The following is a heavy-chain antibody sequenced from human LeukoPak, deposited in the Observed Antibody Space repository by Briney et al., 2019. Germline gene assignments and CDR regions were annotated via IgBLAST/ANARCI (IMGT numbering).Heavy chain of an antibody. J-gene: IGHJ6*03. CDR1: GYTFTSYG. CDR2: ISAYSGDT. Sequence: ASVKVSCKASGYTFTSYGISWVRQAPGQGLEWMGWISAYSGDTNYAEKLQCRVTMTTDKSTSTAYMELRSLRSDDTAVYYCARGTFYDILTGYYTSSYYYYMDVWGKGTTVTVSS. CDR3: ARGTFYDILTGYYTSSYYYYMDV. V-gene: IGHV1-18*01. D-gene: IGHD3-9*01.